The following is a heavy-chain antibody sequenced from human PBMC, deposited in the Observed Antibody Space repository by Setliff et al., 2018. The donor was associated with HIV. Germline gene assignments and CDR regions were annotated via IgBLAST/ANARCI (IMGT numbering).Heavy chain of an antibody. V-gene: IGHV4-59*08. J-gene: IGHJ4*02. Sequence: PSETLSLTCTVSGDSIGSYYWSWIRRPPGKGLEWIGNIHYSGTTNYNPSLKSRVTMSVDTSKNQFSLDLTSVTATDTAVYYCARQNRGGRTVMTRGAFDIWGQGTPVTVSS. D-gene: IGHD4-17*01. CDR1: GDSIGSYY. CDR3: ARQNRGGRTVMTRGAFDI. CDR2: IHYSGTT.